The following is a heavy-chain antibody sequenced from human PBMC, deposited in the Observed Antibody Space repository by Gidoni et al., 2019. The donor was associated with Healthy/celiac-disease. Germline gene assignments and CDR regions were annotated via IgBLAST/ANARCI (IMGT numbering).Heavy chain of an antibody. J-gene: IGHJ5*02. CDR1: GGSISSGGYY. CDR2: IYSSGST. Sequence: QVQLQESGPGLVKPSQTLSLTCTVSGGSISSGGYYWSWIRQHPGKGLEWIGYIYSSGSTYYNPSLKSRVTISVDTSKNQFSLKLSSVTAADTAVYYCARGWGWNSDNWFDPWGQGTLVTVSS. CDR3: ARGWGWNSDNWFDP. D-gene: IGHD1-7*01. V-gene: IGHV4-31*03.